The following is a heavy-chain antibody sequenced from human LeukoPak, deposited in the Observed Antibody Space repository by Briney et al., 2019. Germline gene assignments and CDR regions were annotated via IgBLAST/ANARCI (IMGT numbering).Heavy chain of an antibody. Sequence: ASVKVSCKASGYTFTSYDINWVRQATGQGLEWMGWMNPNSDNTGYAQRFQGRVTMTRDTSISTAYMELSSLTSEDTAVYYCARGAGVGGDFWGQGTLVTVSS. CDR1: GYTFTSYD. D-gene: IGHD1-26*01. J-gene: IGHJ4*02. CDR3: ARGAGVGGDF. V-gene: IGHV1-8*01. CDR2: MNPNSDNT.